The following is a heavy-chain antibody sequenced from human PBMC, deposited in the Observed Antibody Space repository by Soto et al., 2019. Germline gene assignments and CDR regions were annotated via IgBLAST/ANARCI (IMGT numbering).Heavy chain of an antibody. CDR1: GGSISSYY. CDR2: IYYSGST. J-gene: IGHJ4*02. CDR3: ARDIDGSRSHGY. Sequence: PSETLSLTCTVSGGSISSYYWSWIRQSPEKGLEWIGYIYYSGSTNYNPSLKSRVTISVDTSRNQFSLKLTSVTAADTAVYYCARDIDGSRSHGYWGQGTLVTFSS. D-gene: IGHD2-15*01. V-gene: IGHV4-59*01.